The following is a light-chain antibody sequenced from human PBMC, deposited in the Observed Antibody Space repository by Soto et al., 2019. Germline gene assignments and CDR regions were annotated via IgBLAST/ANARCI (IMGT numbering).Light chain of an antibody. CDR3: QHRSNWPLT. CDR2: GAS. Sequence: EIVMTQSPATLSVSPGERATLSCRASQSVSSNLAWYQQKPGQAPRLLIYGASTRATGIPARFSGSGSGPDFTLTITSLEPEDFAVYYCQHRSNWPLTFGGGTKVDIK. J-gene: IGKJ4*01. V-gene: IGKV3-15*01. CDR1: QSVSSN.